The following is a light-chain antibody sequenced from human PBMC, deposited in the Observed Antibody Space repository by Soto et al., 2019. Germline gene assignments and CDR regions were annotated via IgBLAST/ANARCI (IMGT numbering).Light chain of an antibody. CDR3: QQRSNWPRGT. J-gene: IGKJ1*01. Sequence: EIVLTQSPATLSLSPGERATLSCRASQSVSRYLAWYQQKPGQAPRLLIYDASNRATGIPARFSGSGSGTDFTLTISSLEPEDVAVYYCQQRSNWPRGTFGQGTKVEIK. V-gene: IGKV3-11*01. CDR2: DAS. CDR1: QSVSRY.